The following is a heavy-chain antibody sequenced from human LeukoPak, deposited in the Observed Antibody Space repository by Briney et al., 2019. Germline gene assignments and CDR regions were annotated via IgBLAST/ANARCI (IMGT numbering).Heavy chain of an antibody. CDR2: ISSSSYR. J-gene: IGHJ4*02. CDR1: GFTFSSYA. Sequence: PGGSLRLSCAASGFTFSSYAMSWVRQAPGEGLEWVSSISSSSYRYYADSVKGRFTISRDNAKNSLYLQMNSLRAEDTAVYYCARASAVAGTRHYWGQGTLVTVSS. CDR3: ARASAVAGTRHY. D-gene: IGHD6-19*01. V-gene: IGHV3-21*01.